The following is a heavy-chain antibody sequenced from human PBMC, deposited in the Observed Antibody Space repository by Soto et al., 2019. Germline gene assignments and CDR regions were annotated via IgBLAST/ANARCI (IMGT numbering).Heavy chain of an antibody. J-gene: IGHJ6*02. CDR3: ANGIVVVPAAMHYYGMDV. CDR2: ISYDGSNK. D-gene: IGHD2-2*01. CDR1: GFTFSSYA. Sequence: GSLRLSCAASGFTFSSYAMHWVRQAPGKGLEWVAVISYDGSNKYYADSVKGRFTISRDNSKNTLYLQMNSLRAEDTAVYYRANGIVVVPAAMHYYGMDVWGQGTTVTVSS. V-gene: IGHV3-30-3*01.